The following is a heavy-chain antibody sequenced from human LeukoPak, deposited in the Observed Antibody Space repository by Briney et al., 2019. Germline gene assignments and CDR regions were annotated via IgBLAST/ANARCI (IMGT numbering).Heavy chain of an antibody. CDR1: GGSISSYY. Sequence: SETLSLTCTVSGGSISSYYWSWIRQPPEKGLEWIGYIYSSVSTSYNPSLKGRVTMSVDTSKNQFSLKLSSVTAADTAVYYCAREEAAGYFDYWGQGTLVTVSS. CDR3: AREEAAGYFDY. D-gene: IGHD6-13*01. J-gene: IGHJ4*02. CDR2: IYSSVST. V-gene: IGHV4-59*12.